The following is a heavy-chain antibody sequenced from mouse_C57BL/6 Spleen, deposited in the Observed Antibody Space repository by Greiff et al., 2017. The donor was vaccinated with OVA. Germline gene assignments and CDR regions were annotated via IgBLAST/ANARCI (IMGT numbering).Heavy chain of an antibody. CDR3: AKSTTCSNSWFAY. V-gene: IGHV1-69*01. CDR2: IDPSDSYT. J-gene: IGHJ3*01. D-gene: IGHD2-5*01. CDR1: GYTFTSYW. Sequence: QVQLQQPGAELVMPGASVKLSCKASGYTFTSYWMHWVKQRPGQGLEWIGEIDPSDSYTNSNQKFKGKSTLTVDKSSSTAYMQLSSLTSYDSSVYYSAKSTTCSNSWFAYWGQGTLVTVSA.